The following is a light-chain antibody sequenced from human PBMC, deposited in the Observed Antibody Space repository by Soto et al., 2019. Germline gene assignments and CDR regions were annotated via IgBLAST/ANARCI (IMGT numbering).Light chain of an antibody. CDR3: QQYNSYPWT. CDR2: KAS. J-gene: IGKJ1*01. Sequence: DIEMTQSPSSLSSSVGDRFTITCRASQSISTYLHWYQQKPGKAPKLLIYKASSLESGVPSRFSGSGSGTEFTLTISSLQPDDFATYYCQQYNSYPWTFGQGTKVDIK. CDR1: QSISTY. V-gene: IGKV1-5*03.